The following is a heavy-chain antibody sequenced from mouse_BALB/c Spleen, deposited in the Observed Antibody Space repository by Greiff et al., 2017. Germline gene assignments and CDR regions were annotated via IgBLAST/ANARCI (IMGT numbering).Heavy chain of an antibody. CDR3: AHYYGNYEFAY. Sequence: QVTLKECGPGILQPSQTLSLTCSFSGFSLSTSGMGVSWIRQPSGKGLEWLAHIYWDDDKRYNPSLKSRLTISKDTSRNQVFLKLTSVDTADTATYYCAHYYGNYEFAYWGQGTLVTVSA. CDR2: IYWDDDK. CDR1: GFSLSTSGMG. V-gene: IGHV8-12*01. D-gene: IGHD2-1*01. J-gene: IGHJ3*01.